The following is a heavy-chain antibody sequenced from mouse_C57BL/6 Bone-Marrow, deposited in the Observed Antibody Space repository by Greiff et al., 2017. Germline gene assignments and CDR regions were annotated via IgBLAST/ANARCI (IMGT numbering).Heavy chain of an antibody. CDR1: GYTFTSYG. CDR2: IYPRSGNT. CDR3: ARAYYSYYYAMDY. V-gene: IGHV1-81*01. D-gene: IGHD2-12*01. J-gene: IGHJ4*01. Sequence: QVQLQQSGAELARPGASVKLSCKASGYTFTSYGISWVKQRTGQGLEWIGEIYPRSGNTYYNEKFKGKATLTVDTSSSTAYMQLSSLTSEDSAVYYCARAYYSYYYAMDYWGQGTSVTVSS.